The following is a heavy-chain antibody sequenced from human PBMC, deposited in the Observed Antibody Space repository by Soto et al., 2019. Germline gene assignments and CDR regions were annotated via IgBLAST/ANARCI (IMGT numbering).Heavy chain of an antibody. CDR2: IYYSGST. Sequence: QVQLQESGPGLVKPSQTLSLTCTVSGGSISSGTYHWSWIRQHPGKGLEWIGYIYYSGSTYYKPSLKSRVTISVDTSKNQFSLNLTSVTAADTAVYYCTRSLYDTSGDPPTGYHGMDDWGQGTTVTVSS. V-gene: IGHV4-31*03. D-gene: IGHD3-22*01. CDR3: TRSLYDTSGDPPTGYHGMDD. J-gene: IGHJ6*02. CDR1: GGSISSGTYH.